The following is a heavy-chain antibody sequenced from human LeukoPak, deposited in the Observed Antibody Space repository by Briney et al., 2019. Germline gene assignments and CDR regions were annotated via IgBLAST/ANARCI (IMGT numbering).Heavy chain of an antibody. J-gene: IGHJ4*02. CDR1: GYTFTTYY. Sequence: ASVKVSCKASGYTFTTYYMHWMRQAPGQGPEWMEIINPRGGSTDYSQKFQGRITMTSDTSASTVYMQLSSLRSDDTAVYFCARVGSAAATADYWGQGTLSPSPQ. V-gene: IGHV1-46*01. D-gene: IGHD6-25*01. CDR3: ARVGSAAATADY. CDR2: INPRGGST.